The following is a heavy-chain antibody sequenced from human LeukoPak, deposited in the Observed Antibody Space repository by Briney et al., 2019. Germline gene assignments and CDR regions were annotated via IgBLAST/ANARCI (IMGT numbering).Heavy chain of an antibody. V-gene: IGHV2-5*02. CDR2: IYWDDDK. CDR1: GFSLSTSGVG. Sequence: SGPTLVNPTQTLTLTCTFSGFSLSTSGVGVGWIRQPPEKALKWLALIYWDDDKRYSPSLKSRLTITKDTSKNQVVLTMTNMDPVDTATYYCAHREVIPERQPNWFDPWGQGTLVTVSS. CDR3: AHREVIPERQPNWFDP. D-gene: IGHD2-21*01. J-gene: IGHJ5*02.